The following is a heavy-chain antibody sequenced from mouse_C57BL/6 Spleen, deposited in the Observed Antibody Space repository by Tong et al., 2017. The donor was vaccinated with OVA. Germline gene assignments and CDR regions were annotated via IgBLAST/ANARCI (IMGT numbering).Heavy chain of an antibody. CDR2: ISSGGSYT. CDR1: GFTFSSYG. Sequence: EVQLVESGGDLVKPGGSLKLSCAASGFTFSSYGMSWVRQTPDKRLEWVATISSGGSYTYYPDSVKGRFTISRDNAKNTLYLQMSSLKSEDTAMYYCARGTTAPFDYWGQGTTLTVSS. V-gene: IGHV5-6*01. CDR3: ARGTTAPFDY. J-gene: IGHJ2*01. D-gene: IGHD1-2*01.